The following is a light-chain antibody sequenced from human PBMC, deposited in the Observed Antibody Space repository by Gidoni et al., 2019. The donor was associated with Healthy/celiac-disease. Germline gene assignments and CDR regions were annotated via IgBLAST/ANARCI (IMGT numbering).Light chain of an antibody. CDR2: GAS. CDR1: HSVGSN. J-gene: IGKJ5*01. V-gene: IGKV3-15*01. Sequence: EIVLMQSPATLSVSPGESATLSCRASHSVGSNLAWYQQKPGQAPSLLLFGASTRATGIPARFSGSGSGTEFTLTNSSLQSEDYAVYYCQQYDNWPPGITFGQGTRLEIK. CDR3: QQYDNWPPGIT.